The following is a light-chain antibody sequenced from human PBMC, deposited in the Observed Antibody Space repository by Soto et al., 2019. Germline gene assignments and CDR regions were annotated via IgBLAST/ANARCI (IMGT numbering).Light chain of an antibody. J-gene: IGKJ5*01. CDR2: AAS. CDR3: QQFNSYPIT. V-gene: IGKV1-9*01. CDR1: QNINNY. Sequence: DIQMTQSPSSLSASVGDRVTITCQSSQNINNYLAWYQQKPGKYPKLLIYAASTLQSGVPSRFSGSGSGTEFTLTISSLQPEDFATYYCQQFNSYPITFGQETRLEIK.